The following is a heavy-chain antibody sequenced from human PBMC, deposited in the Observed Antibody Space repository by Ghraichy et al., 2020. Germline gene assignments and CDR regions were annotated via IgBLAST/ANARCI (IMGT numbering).Heavy chain of an antibody. CDR2: ISSGSGYI. J-gene: IGHJ4*02. CDR3: AIEAYDFWGGYHLDH. CDR1: GFTFGSYT. D-gene: IGHD3-3*01. V-gene: IGHV3-21*01. Sequence: GESLNISCAASGFTFGSYTFNWVRQAPGQGLEWVSSISSGSGYIYYADSVKGRFTISRDNAKNSLYLQMNSLRAEDAALYYCAIEAYDFWGGYHLDHWGQGTLVTVSS.